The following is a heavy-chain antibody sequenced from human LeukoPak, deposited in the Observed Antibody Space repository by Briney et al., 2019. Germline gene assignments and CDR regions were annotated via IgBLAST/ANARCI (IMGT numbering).Heavy chain of an antibody. D-gene: IGHD6-6*01. CDR2: IYHSGST. CDR1: GGSISTYY. Sequence: SETLSLTCTVSGGSISTYYWNWIRQPPGKGLEWIGYIYHSGSTNYNPSLQSRVTISVDTSKNQFSLNLNSVAAADTAVYYCARGGAARLHFQNWGQGTLVTVSS. J-gene: IGHJ1*01. V-gene: IGHV4-59*01. CDR3: ARGGAARLHFQN.